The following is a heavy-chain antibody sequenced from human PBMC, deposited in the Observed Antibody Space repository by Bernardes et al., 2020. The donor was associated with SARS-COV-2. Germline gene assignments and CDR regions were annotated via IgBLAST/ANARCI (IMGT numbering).Heavy chain of an antibody. CDR1: GFSFSSYA. Sequence: VGSLRLSCAASGFSFSSYAMIWVRQAPGKGPEFVAAIGAGGGVTNYADSVKGRFTISRDNSKNTLSLQMNSLRAEDTALYYCARGNYCHRVDCYSVFDYWGQGTLVTVSS. V-gene: IGHV3-23*01. J-gene: IGHJ4*02. CDR3: ARGNYCHRVDCYSVFDY. D-gene: IGHD2-21*02. CDR2: IGAGGGVT.